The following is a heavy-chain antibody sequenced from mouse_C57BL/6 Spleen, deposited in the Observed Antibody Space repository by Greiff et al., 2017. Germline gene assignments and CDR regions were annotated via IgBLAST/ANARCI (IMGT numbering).Heavy chain of an antibody. J-gene: IGHJ2*01. Sequence: DVKLVESGGDLVKPGGSLKLSCAASGFTFSSYGMSWVRQTPDKRLEWVATISSGGSYTYYPDSVKGRFTISRDNAKNTLYLQMSSLKSEDTAMYYCARDFTTVVADYWGQGTTLTVAS. CDR3: ARDFTTVVADY. CDR1: GFTFSSYG. V-gene: IGHV5-6*02. D-gene: IGHD1-1*01. CDR2: ISSGGSYT.